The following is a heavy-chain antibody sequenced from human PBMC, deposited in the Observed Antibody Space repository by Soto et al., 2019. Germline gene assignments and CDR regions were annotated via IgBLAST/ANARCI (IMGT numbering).Heavy chain of an antibody. D-gene: IGHD1-26*01. Sequence: VQLGESGGGLVQPGESLRLSCAASGFTFSYYWMHWVRQAPGKGLVWVSRIHSDGSSTTYADSLKGRFTISRDNARNTRYLQMNCLRAEDTAVNYCARGDRGAFDLWGQGTVVTVSS. V-gene: IGHV3-74*01. J-gene: IGHJ3*01. CDR3: ARGDRGAFDL. CDR2: IHSDGSST. CDR1: GFTFSYYW.